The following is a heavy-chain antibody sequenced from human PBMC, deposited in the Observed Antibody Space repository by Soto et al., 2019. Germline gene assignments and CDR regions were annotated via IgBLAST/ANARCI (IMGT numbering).Heavy chain of an antibody. V-gene: IGHV4-39*01. CDR3: ARRAMSYDSNLHYYYKAV. Sequence: SETLSLTCTVSGGSISRSSYYWGWIRQPPGKGLEWIGSIYYSGSTYYNPSLKSRVTISVDTSKNQFSLKLSSVTAADTAVYYCARRAMSYDSNLHYYYKAVWGKGTTVTVS. CDR2: IYYSGST. CDR1: GGSISRSSYY. D-gene: IGHD3-3*01. J-gene: IGHJ6*03.